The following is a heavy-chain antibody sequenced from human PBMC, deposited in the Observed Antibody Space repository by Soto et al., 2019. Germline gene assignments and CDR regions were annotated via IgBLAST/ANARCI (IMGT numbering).Heavy chain of an antibody. CDR2: IKQDGSEK. D-gene: IGHD3-3*01. J-gene: IGHJ4*02. V-gene: IGHV3-7*01. CDR3: ARDMGVFWSGYPEGGFDY. Sequence: EAQLVESGGGLVQPGGSLRLSCAASGFTFTNYWMSWVRQAPGKGLEWVANIKQDGSEKYYADSAKGRFIISRDNAKTSLDLQMNSLRAEDTAVYYCARDMGVFWSGYPEGGFDYWGQGTPVTVSS. CDR1: GFTFTNYW.